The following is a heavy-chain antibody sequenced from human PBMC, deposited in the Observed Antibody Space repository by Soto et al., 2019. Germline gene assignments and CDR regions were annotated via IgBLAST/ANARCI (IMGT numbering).Heavy chain of an antibody. CDR1: GFTFSSYS. V-gene: IGHV3-48*01. CDR3: ARGRDLERATIRP. Sequence: EVQLVESGGGLVQPGGSLRLSCAASGFTFSSYSMNWVRQAPGKGLEWVSYISSSSSTIYYADSVKGRFTISRDNAKNSLYLQMNSLRAEDTAVYYCARGRDLERATIRPGGQGTLVTVSS. D-gene: IGHD4-4*01. J-gene: IGHJ5*02. CDR2: ISSSSSTI.